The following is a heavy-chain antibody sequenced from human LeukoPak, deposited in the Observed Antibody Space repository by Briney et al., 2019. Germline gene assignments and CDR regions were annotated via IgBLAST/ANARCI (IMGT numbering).Heavy chain of an antibody. J-gene: IGHJ4*02. CDR3: VRDGKSSSWPFDY. CDR2: IYYSGST. V-gene: IGHV4-30-4*01. Sequence: KPSETLSLTCTVSGGSISSGDYYWSWIRQPPGKGLEWIGYIYYSGSTYYNPSLKSRVTISVDTSKNQFSLKLSSVTAADTAVYYCVRDGKSSSWPFDYWGQGTLVTVSS. D-gene: IGHD6-13*01. CDR1: GGSISSGDYY.